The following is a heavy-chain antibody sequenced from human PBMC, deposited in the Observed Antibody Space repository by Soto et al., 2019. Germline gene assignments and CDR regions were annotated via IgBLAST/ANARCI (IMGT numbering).Heavy chain of an antibody. CDR1: GFTFSSYA. J-gene: IGHJ6*02. CDR3: AKVGREAVRYFDWLPHYYYYGMDV. CDR2: ISGSGGST. V-gene: IGHV3-23*01. D-gene: IGHD3-9*01. Sequence: SGGSLRLSCAASGFTFSSYAMSWVRQAPGKGLEWVSAISGSGGSTYYADSVKGRFTISRDNSKNTLYLQMNSLRAEDTAVYYCAKVGREAVRYFDWLPHYYYYGMDVWGQGTTVTVSS.